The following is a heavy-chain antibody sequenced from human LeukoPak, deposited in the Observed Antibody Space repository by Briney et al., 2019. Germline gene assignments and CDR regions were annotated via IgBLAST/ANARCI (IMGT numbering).Heavy chain of an antibody. CDR1: GSIFSNYA. D-gene: IGHD1-26*01. J-gene: IGHJ6*02. V-gene: IGHV3-23*01. Sequence: GGSLRLSCAASGSIFSNYAMTWVRQAPGKGLEWVSVISGSGTTTYYADSVKGRFTISRDNSKNTLYLQMNSLRAEDTAVHYRARDGFLGATDYYYYGMDVWGQGTTVTVSS. CDR2: ISGSGTTT. CDR3: ARDGFLGATDYYYYGMDV.